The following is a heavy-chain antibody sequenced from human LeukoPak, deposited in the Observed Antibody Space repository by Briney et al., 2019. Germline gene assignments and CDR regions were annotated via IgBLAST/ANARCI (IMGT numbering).Heavy chain of an antibody. D-gene: IGHD3-3*01. Sequence: PGGSLRLSCAASGLTFSSYSMNWVRQAPGKGLEWVSSISSSSSYIYYADSVKGRFTISRDNAKNSLYLQMNSLRAEDTAVYYCARVGIYDFWSGYTSDYWGQGTLVTVSS. CDR1: GLTFSSYS. CDR3: ARVGIYDFWSGYTSDY. J-gene: IGHJ4*02. V-gene: IGHV3-21*01. CDR2: ISSSSSYI.